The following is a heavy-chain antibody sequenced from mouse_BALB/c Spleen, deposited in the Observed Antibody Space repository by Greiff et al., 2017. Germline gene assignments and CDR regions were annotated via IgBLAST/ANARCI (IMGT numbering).Heavy chain of an antibody. D-gene: IGHD1-1*01. CDR3: ARDRGPITTALFDY. CDR2: IWAGGST. CDR1: GFSLTSYG. V-gene: IGHV2-9*02. Sequence: VQRVESGPGLVAPSQSLSITCTVSGFSLTSYGVHWVRQPPGKGLEWLGVIWAGGSTNYNSALMSRLSISKDNSKSQVFLKMNSLQTDDTAMYYCARDRGPITTALFDYWGQGTTLTVSS. J-gene: IGHJ2*01.